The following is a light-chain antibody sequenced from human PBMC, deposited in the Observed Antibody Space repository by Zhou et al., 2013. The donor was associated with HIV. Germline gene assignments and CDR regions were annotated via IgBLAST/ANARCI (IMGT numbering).Light chain of an antibody. V-gene: IGKV1-5*03. Sequence: DIQMTQSPSTLSASVGDRVTITCRASQSVNNWLAWYQQKPGMAPKVLISKASRLESGVPSRFSGSGSGTEFTLTISSLQPDDFATYYCQQYDYLPPYSFGQGTKLEIK. CDR3: QQYDYLPPYS. J-gene: IGKJ2*03. CDR1: QSVNNW. CDR2: KAS.